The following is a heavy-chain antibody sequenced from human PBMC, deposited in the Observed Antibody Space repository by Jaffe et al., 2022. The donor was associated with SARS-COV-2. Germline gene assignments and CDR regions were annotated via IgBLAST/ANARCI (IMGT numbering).Heavy chain of an antibody. Sequence: EVHLVESGGGLVQPGGSLRLSCSASGFTFTNYLIAWVRQAPGKGLEWVANIKQDGSEKYYVDSVKGRFTISRDNAKISLFLQMNSLRVEDTAVYYCARGYSYMDVWGKGTTVTVSS. CDR2: IKQDGSEK. V-gene: IGHV3-7*01. CDR3: ARGYSYMDV. CDR1: GFTFTNYL. J-gene: IGHJ6*03.